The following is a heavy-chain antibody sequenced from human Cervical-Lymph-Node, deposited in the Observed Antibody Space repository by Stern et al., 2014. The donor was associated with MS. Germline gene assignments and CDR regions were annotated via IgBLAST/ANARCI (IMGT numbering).Heavy chain of an antibody. CDR2: IYPGDSDT. Sequence: VQLVQSGAEVKKPGESLKISCKDSGYSFTRYWIGWVRQMPGKGLEWMGIIYPGDSDTRYSASFQGQVTISADKSINTAYLQWSSLRASDSAIYYCARGGVSFDTGLVAFDYWGQGTLFTVSS. V-gene: IGHV5-51*01. J-gene: IGHJ4*02. CDR1: GYSFTRYW. CDR3: ARGGVSFDTGLVAFDY. D-gene: IGHD5-18*01.